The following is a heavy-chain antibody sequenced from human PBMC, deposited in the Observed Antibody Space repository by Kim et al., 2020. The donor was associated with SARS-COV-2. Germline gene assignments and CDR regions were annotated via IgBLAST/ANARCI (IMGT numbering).Heavy chain of an antibody. D-gene: IGHD3-3*01. CDR2: IYYSGST. CDR1: GGSISSYY. CDR3: ARGGYDFWSGYYLAVDY. J-gene: IGHJ4*02. V-gene: IGHV4-59*01. Sequence: SETLSLTCTVSGGSISSYYWSWIRQPPGKGLEWIGYIYYSGSTNYNPSLKSRVTISVDTSKNQFSLKLSSVTAADTAVYYCARGGYDFWSGYYLAVDYWGQGTLVTVSS.